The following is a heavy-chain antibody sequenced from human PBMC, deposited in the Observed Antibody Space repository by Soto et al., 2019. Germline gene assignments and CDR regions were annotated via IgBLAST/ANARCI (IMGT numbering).Heavy chain of an antibody. J-gene: IGHJ4*02. D-gene: IGHD1-26*01. Sequence: SVKVSCKASGGALSSYAISWVRQAPGQRLEWMGGIIPLFGSANYAQKFQGRVTITRDTSASTAYMEVSSLRSEDTAVYYCARGASPLIDYWGQGTLVTVSS. V-gene: IGHV1-69*05. CDR3: ARGASPLIDY. CDR1: GGALSSYA. CDR2: IIPLFGSA.